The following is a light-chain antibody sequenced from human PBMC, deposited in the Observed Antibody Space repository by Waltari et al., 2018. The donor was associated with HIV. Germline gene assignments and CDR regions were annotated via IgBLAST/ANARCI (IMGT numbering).Light chain of an antibody. J-gene: IGKJ3*01. CDR1: QCIRNH. CDR2: AAS. Sequence: DLQMTQSPSSLSASVGDRVTITCRASQCIRNHLAWYQQKPGKAPKRLIYAASSLQSGVPSRFSGSGSGTEFTLTISSLQPEDFVTYYCLQHNNYPFTFGPGTKVDIK. V-gene: IGKV1-17*01. CDR3: LQHNNYPFT.